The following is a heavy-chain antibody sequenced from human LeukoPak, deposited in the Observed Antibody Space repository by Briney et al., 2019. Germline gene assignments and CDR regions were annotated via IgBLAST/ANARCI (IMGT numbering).Heavy chain of an antibody. CDR2: ISYDGSNK. Sequence: PGGSLRLSCAASGFTFSSYSMNWVRQAPGKGLEWVAVISYDGSNKYYADSVKGRFTISRDNSKNTLYLQMNSLRAEDTAVYYCARDYIVPYYYYGMDVWGQGTTVTVSS. CDR1: GFTFSSYS. J-gene: IGHJ6*02. D-gene: IGHD2-15*01. CDR3: ARDYIVPYYYYGMDV. V-gene: IGHV3-30*03.